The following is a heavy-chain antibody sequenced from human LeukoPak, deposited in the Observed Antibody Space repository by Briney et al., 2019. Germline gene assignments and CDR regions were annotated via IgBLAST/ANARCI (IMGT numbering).Heavy chain of an antibody. CDR1: GYTFTGYY. CDR2: INPNSGGT. CDR3: ARDLGGSYYLFDY. V-gene: IGHV1-2*02. Sequence: ASVKVSCKASGYTFTGYYMHWVRQARGQGLEWMGWINPNSGGTNYAQKFQGRVTMTRDTSISTAYMELSRLRSDDTAVYYCARDLGGSYYLFDYWGQGTLVTVYS. D-gene: IGHD1-26*01. J-gene: IGHJ4*02.